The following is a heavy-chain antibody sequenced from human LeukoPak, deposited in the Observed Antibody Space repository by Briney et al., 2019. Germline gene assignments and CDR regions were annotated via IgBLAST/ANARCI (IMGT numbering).Heavy chain of an antibody. D-gene: IGHD2-2*01. CDR2: MSAYNGNT. V-gene: IGHV1-18*04. CDR1: GYTFTSYG. J-gene: IGHJ4*02. Sequence: ASVKVSCKASGYTFTSYGISWVRQAPGQGLEWMGWMSAYNGNTNYAQKLQGRVTMTTDTSTSTAYMELRSLRSDDTAVYYCARAMGELGYCSSTSCYVAPPDYWGQGTLVTVSS. CDR3: ARAMGELGYCSSTSCYVAPPDY.